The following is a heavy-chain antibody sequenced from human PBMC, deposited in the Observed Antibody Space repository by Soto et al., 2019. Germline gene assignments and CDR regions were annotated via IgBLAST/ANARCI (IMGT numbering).Heavy chain of an antibody. J-gene: IGHJ4*02. CDR3: ASLSSMVRGVIITQAYFDY. D-gene: IGHD3-10*01. Sequence: QLQLQESGPGLVKPSETLSLTCTVSGGSISSSSYYWGWIRQPPGKGLEWIGSIYYSGSTYYNPSLKSRVPMSVGTSKNQFSLKLSSVTAADTAVYYCASLSSMVRGVIITQAYFDYWGQGALVTVSS. V-gene: IGHV4-39*01. CDR2: IYYSGST. CDR1: GGSISSSSYY.